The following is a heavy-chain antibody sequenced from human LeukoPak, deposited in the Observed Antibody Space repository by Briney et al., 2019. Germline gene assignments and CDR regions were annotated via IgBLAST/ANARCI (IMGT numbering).Heavy chain of an antibody. V-gene: IGHV1-69*05. D-gene: IGHD6-19*01. CDR2: IIPIFGTT. CDR3: ARTIAVAGTDAFDI. CDR1: GGTFSSYA. Sequence: SVKVSCKASGGTFSSYAISWVRQAPGQGLEWMGGIIPIFGTTNYAQKFQGRVTITTDESTSTAYMEMSSLRSEDTAVYYCARTIAVAGTDAFDILGQGTMVTVSS. J-gene: IGHJ3*02.